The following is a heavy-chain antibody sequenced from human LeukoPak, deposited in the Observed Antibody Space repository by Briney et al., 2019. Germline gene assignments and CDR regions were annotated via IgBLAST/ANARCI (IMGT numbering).Heavy chain of an antibody. CDR2: ISGTADSK. V-gene: IGHV3-23*01. J-gene: IGHJ3*02. CDR1: RFTFRNYA. D-gene: IGHD3-16*01. CDR3: AKADATIGGAFDT. Sequence: PGGSLRLSCAASRFTFRNYAMRWVRQAPGRGLEWLSLISGTADSKYYADSVKGRFTISTDNPRSTLCLEMKRLRAEDTAVYYCAKADATIGGAFDTWGQGTMVIVSS.